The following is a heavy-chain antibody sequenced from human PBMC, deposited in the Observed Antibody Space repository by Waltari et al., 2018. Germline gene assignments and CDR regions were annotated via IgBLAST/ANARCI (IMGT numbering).Heavy chain of an antibody. CDR2: INHSGST. J-gene: IGHJ4*02. Sequence: QVQLQQWGAGLLKPSETLSLTCAVYGGSFSGCYWRWIRPPPGKGLEGIGEINHSGSTNYNPSRKSRVTISVDTSKNQFSLKLSSVTAADTAVYYCAREPPPYCSSTSCHDYWGQGTLVTVSS. CDR3: AREPPPYCSSTSCHDY. V-gene: IGHV4-34*01. D-gene: IGHD2-2*01. CDR1: GGSFSGCY.